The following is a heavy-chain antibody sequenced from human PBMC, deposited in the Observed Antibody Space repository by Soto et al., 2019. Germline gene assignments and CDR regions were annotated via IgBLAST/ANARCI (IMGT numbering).Heavy chain of an antibody. J-gene: IGHJ4*02. D-gene: IGHD4-17*01. CDR1: GGSFSGYY. V-gene: IGHV4-34*01. CDR2: INHSGST. Sequence: SETLSLTCAVYGGSFSGYYWSWIRQPPGKGLEWIGEINHSGSTNYNPSLKSRVTISVDTSKNQFSLKLSSVTAADTAVYHCAREHDYGGRSDYWGQGTLVTVSS. CDR3: AREHDYGGRSDY.